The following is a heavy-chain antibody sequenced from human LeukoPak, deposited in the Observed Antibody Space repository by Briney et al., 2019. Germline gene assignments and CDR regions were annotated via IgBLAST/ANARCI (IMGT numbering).Heavy chain of an antibody. J-gene: IGHJ4*02. D-gene: IGHD3-10*01. CDR2: IYYSGST. CDR3: ASTLRWFGEVSANYFDY. CDR1: GGSISSYY. V-gene: IGHV4-59*08. Sequence: SETLSLTCTVSGGSISSYYWSWTRQPPGKGLEWIGCIYYSGSTNYNPSLKSRVTISVDTSKNQFSLKLSSVTAADTAVYYCASTLRWFGEVSANYFDYWGQGTLVTVSS.